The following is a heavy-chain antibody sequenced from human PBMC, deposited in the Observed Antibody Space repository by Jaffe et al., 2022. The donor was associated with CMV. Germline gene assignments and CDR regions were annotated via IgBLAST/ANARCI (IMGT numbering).Heavy chain of an antibody. CDR1: GFTFSSYA. CDR3: AKDRAPSGSFNLWY. CDR2: ISDNGGGT. Sequence: EVQLLESGGGLVQPGGSLRLSCEASGFTFSSYAMSWVRQAPGKGLEWVSVISDNGGGTYYADSVRGRFTISRDNSKNTLYVQMNSLRVEDTAVYYCAKDRAPSGSFNLWYWGQGTLVTVSS. J-gene: IGHJ4*02. D-gene: IGHD1-26*01. V-gene: IGHV3-23*01.